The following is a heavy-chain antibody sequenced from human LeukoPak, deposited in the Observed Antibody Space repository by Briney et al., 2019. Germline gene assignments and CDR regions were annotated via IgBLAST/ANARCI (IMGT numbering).Heavy chain of an antibody. V-gene: IGHV3-53*01. D-gene: IGHD3-3*01. J-gene: IGHJ4*02. CDR3: AKDSAPDFRERY. CDR2: IYSGGST. Sequence: GGSLRLSCAASGFTVSSNYMSWVRQAPGKGLEWVSVIYSGGSTYYADSVKGRFTISRDNSKNTLYLQMNSLRAEDTAVYFCAKDSAPDFRERYWGQGALVSVSS. CDR1: GFTVSSNY.